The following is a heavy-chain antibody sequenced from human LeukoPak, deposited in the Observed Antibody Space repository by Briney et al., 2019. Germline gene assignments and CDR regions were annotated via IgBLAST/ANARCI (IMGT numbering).Heavy chain of an antibody. CDR3: ATWGGSGYYFDY. CDR1: GGSFSGYY. D-gene: IGHD3-22*01. V-gene: IGHV4-34*01. CDR2: INHSGST. J-gene: IGHJ4*02. Sequence: SETLSLTCAVYGGSFSGYYWSWIRQPPGKGLEWIGEINHSGSTNYNPSLKSRVTISVDTSKNQFSLKLSSVTAADTAVYYCATWGGSGYYFDYWGQGTLVTVSS.